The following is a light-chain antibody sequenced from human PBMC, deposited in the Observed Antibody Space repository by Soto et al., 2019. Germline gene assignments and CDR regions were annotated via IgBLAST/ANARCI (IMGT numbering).Light chain of an antibody. J-gene: IGKJ4*01. V-gene: IGKV3-15*01. CDR2: GAS. CDR3: QQYNNWPPLT. Sequence: ELVLTQSPATLSVSPGERATLSCRASQSVSSNLAWYQQKPGQAPRLLLYGASTSTTGIPARFSGSGSGTEFTLTISSLQSEDFAVYFCQQYNNWPPLTFGGGTKVEIK. CDR1: QSVSSN.